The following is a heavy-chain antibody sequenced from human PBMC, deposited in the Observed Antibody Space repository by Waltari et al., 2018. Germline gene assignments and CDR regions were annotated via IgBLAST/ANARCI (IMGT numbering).Heavy chain of an antibody. J-gene: IGHJ4*02. CDR2: VHGSGKT. D-gene: IGHD2-15*01. V-gene: IGHV4-4*02. CDR1: GYSLSGPYW. CDR3: GRDRGRGLYLDS. Sequence: QLQQSGPGLVKPSGTLSLTFAVSGYSLSGPYWWSWVRHSPGKGLEWIGQVHGSGKTNYNPSFASRVSVTLHTSANQFSLRVTSATAADTAVYYCGRDRGRGLYLDSWGQGTLVTVSP.